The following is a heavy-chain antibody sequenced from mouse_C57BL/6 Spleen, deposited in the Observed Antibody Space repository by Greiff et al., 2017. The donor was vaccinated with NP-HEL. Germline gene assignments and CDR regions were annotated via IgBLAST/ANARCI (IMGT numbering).Heavy chain of an antibody. D-gene: IGHD3-1*01. V-gene: IGHV15-2*01. CDR3: ARGGSPSDQSWYFDV. J-gene: IGHJ1*03. Sequence: QVQLQQSGSELRSPGSSVKLSCKDFDSEVFPIAYMSWVRQKPGHGFEWIGGILPSIGRTIYGEKFEDKATLDADTLSNTAYLELNSLTSEDSAIYYCARGGSPSDQSWYFDVWGTGTTVTVSS. CDR2: ILPSIGRT. CDR1: DSEVFPIAY.